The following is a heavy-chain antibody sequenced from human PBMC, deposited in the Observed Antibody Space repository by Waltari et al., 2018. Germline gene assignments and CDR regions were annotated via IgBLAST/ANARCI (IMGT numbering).Heavy chain of an antibody. CDR3: AREYEGSAFDI. D-gene: IGHD3-10*01. J-gene: IGHJ3*02. CDR1: GSPFPAYF. CDR2: INPNSGGT. V-gene: IGHV1-2*02. Sequence: QVQLVQSGAEVKKPGASVRVSCKASGSPFPAYFMHWLRQAPGQGLEWMGWINPNSGGTNYAQKFQGRVTMTRDTSISTAYMELSRLRSDDTAVYYCAREYEGSAFDIWGQGTMVTVSS.